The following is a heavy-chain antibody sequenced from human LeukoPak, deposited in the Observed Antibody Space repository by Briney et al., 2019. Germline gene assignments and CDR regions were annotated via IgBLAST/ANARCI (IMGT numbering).Heavy chain of an antibody. J-gene: IGHJ6*02. CDR1: GFTFSSYA. V-gene: IGHV3-30-3*01. Sequence: GRSLRLSCVASGFTFSSYAMHWVRQAPGKGLEWVAVISYDGSNKYYADSVKGRFTISRDNSKNTLYVQMNSLRAEDTAVYYCARGMTTTYNYYGMDVWGQGTTVTVSS. D-gene: IGHD1-1*01. CDR3: ARGMTTTYNYYGMDV. CDR2: ISYDGSNK.